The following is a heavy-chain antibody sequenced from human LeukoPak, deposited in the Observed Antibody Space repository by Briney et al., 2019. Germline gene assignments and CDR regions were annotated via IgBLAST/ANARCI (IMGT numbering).Heavy chain of an antibody. CDR2: INPNSGGT. CDR1: GYTFTGYY. CDR3: ARGRGYCSGGSCYDDAFDI. D-gene: IGHD2-15*01. J-gene: IGHJ3*02. V-gene: IGHV1-2*02. Sequence: WASVKVSCKASGYTFTGYYMHWVRQAPGQGLEWMGWINPNSGGTNYAQKFQGRVTMTRDTSISTAYMELSRLRSDDTAVYYCARGRGYCSGGSCYDDAFDIWGQGTMVTVSS.